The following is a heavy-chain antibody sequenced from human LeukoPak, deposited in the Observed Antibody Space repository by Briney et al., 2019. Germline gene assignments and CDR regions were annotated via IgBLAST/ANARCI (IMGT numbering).Heavy chain of an antibody. CDR2: IRYDGSNE. Sequence: PGGSLRLSCAASGFTFSTYGMHWVRQAPGKGLEWVAFIRYDGSNENYTDSVKGRFTISRDNSKNTVYLQMNSLRTEDTAIYYCTKVMEQQLVSTDYRGQGTLVTVSS. CDR3: TKVMEQQLVSTDY. D-gene: IGHD6-6*01. J-gene: IGHJ4*02. CDR1: GFTFSTYG. V-gene: IGHV3-30*02.